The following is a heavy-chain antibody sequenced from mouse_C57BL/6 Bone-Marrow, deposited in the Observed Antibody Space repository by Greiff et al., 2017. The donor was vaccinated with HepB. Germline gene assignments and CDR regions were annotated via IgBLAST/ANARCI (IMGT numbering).Heavy chain of an antibody. CDR1: GFTFSSYG. D-gene: IGHD1-2*01. V-gene: IGHV5-6*01. Sequence: VQLKESGGDLVKPGGSLKLSCAASGFTFSSYGMSWVRQTPDKRLEWVATISSGGSYTYYPDSVKGRFTISRDKAKNTLYLQMSSLKSEDTAMYYCARQGLRPSYAMDYWGRGTSVTVSS. J-gene: IGHJ4*01. CDR3: ARQGLRPSYAMDY. CDR2: ISSGGSYT.